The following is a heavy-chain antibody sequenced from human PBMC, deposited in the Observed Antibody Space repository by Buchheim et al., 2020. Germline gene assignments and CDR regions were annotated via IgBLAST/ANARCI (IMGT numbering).Heavy chain of an antibody. CDR2: IYYRGST. CDR1: GGSISSGGYY. V-gene: IGHV4-31*03. D-gene: IGHD3-3*01. Sequence: QVQLQESGPGLVKPSQTLSLTCTVSGGSISSGGYYWSWIRQHPGKGLEWIGYIYYRGSTYYNPSLKSRVTISVDTSKNQFSLKLSSVTAADTAVYYCARDPIRTYYDFWSGYWGYAFDIWGQGT. CDR3: ARDPIRTYYDFWSGYWGYAFDI. J-gene: IGHJ3*02.